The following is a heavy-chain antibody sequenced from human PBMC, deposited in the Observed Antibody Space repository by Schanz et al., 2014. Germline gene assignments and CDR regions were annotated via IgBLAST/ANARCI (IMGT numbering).Heavy chain of an antibody. V-gene: IGHV3-9*01. CDR2: MSWNAGSL. D-gene: IGHD3-10*01. Sequence: VQLVESGGGVVQPGRSLRLSCVASGFRFDDYAMHWVRQAPGKGLEWVSGMSWNAGSLGYVDSVKGRFTISRDNSKDTLYLQMSGLTPADTAVYYCARGPTPIQGVPMDFWGQGTLVTVSS. J-gene: IGHJ4*02. CDR3: ARGPTPIQGVPMDF. CDR1: GFRFDDYA.